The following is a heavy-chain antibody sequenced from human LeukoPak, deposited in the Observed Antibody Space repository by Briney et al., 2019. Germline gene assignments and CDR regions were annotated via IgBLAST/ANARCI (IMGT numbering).Heavy chain of an antibody. V-gene: IGHV4-38-2*02. CDR1: GDAITYASY. CDR3: AKSIAVAGTWIGN. Sequence: SQSLSLTPTVSGDAITYASYWGWFGHTPGKGLECIGSIHRGGTTYFTPSLKSRVTMSIDLSKNQFSLKLSSVAAAGSAMYYCAKSIAVAGTWIGNWGQGTLVLVSS. D-gene: IGHD6-19*01. J-gene: IGHJ4*02. CDR2: IHRGGTT.